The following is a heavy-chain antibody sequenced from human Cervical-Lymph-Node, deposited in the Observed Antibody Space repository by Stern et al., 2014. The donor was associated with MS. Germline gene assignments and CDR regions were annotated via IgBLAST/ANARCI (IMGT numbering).Heavy chain of an antibody. CDR1: GGSISSGGYS. CDR2: IYHSGST. J-gene: IGHJ5*02. D-gene: IGHD6-13*01. Sequence: QVQLQESGSGLVKPSQTLSLTCAVSGGSISSGGYSWSWIRQPPGKGLEWIGYIYHSGSTYYNPSLKSRVNISVDRSKNQFSLKLSSVTAADTAVYYCARSYSSSPNWFDPWGQGTLVTVSS. V-gene: IGHV4-30-2*01. CDR3: ARSYSSSPNWFDP.